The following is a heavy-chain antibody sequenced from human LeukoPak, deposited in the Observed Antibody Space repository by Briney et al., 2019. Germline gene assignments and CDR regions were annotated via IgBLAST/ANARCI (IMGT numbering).Heavy chain of an antibody. CDR1: TLTFSSFG. CDR3: AKDKGVRYFDY. V-gene: IGHV3-30*02. D-gene: IGHD1-1*01. J-gene: IGHJ4*02. Sequence: PGGSLRLSCAASTLTFSSFGVHWVRQAPGKGLEWVTFIRSDGSDTYYADSVKGRFTISRDNSMNTLYLQMNGLRPEDTAVYYCAKDKGVRYFDYWGQGTLVTVSS. CDR2: IRSDGSDT.